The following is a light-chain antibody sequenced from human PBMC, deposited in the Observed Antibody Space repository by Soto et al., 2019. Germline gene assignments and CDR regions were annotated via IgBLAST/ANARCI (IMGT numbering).Light chain of an antibody. Sequence: EIVLTQSPGTLSLSPGERATLSCRASRSVSSSYLAWYQQKPGQAPRLLIYGASSRATGILDRFSGSGSGTDFTLTISRLEPEDFAVYYCQQYGSSPGVTFGPGTKGIS. CDR3: QQYGSSPGVT. CDR2: GAS. CDR1: RSVSSSY. J-gene: IGKJ3*01. V-gene: IGKV3-20*01.